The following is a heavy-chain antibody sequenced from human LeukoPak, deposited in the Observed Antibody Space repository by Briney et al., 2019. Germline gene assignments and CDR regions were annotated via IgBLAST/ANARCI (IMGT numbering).Heavy chain of an antibody. CDR2: ISNDGNSK. J-gene: IGHJ1*01. Sequence: GRSLRLSCAASGFSFSTYGMHWVRQAPGKGLDWVAVISNDGNSKYYADSVKGRFTISRDNSKNTLYLQMNSLRDGDTAVYYCARAIRSGTFYLAFWGQGTLVTVSS. CDR3: ARAIRSGTFYLAF. V-gene: IGHV3-30*03. CDR1: GFSFSTYG. D-gene: IGHD3-10*01.